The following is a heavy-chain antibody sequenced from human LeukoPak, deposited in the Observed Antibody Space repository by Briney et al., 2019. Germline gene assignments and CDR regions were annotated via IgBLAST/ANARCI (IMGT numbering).Heavy chain of an antibody. V-gene: IGHV3-11*01. J-gene: IGHJ3*02. D-gene: IGHD5-18*01. Sequence: GGSLRLSCAASGLTFSDYYMSWIRQAPGKGLEWLSYVSSSGSPIYYADSVKGRFTISRDNAKNSLYLQMDSLEAEDTAMYYCARVWGYKYGSSGGFDAFDIWGQGTMVTVSS. CDR1: GLTFSDYY. CDR2: VSSSGSPI. CDR3: ARVWGYKYGSSGGFDAFDI.